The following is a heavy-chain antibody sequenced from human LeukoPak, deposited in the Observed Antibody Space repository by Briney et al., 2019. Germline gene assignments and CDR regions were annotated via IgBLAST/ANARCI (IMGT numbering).Heavy chain of an antibody. J-gene: IGHJ4*02. D-gene: IGHD6-19*01. CDR1: GGSISSYY. CDR2: IYYSGST. V-gene: IGHV4-59*08. Sequence: PSETLSLTCTVSGGSISSYYWSWIRQPPGKGLEWIGYIYYSGSTTYNPSLKSRVTMSVDMSRKQLSLRLSSVTAADTAVYYCARRGSGWFYLDYWGQGTLVTVSS. CDR3: ARRGSGWFYLDY.